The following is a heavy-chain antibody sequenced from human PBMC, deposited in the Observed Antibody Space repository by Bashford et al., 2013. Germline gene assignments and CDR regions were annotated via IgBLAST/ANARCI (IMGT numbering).Heavy chain of an antibody. CDR1: GFTFSSYA. Sequence: GGSLRLSCAASGFTFSSYAMHWVRQAPGKGLEWVAVISYDGSNKYYADSVKGRFTISRDNSKNTLYLQMNSLRAEDTAVYYCARAPLFGIGEYGMDVWGQGTTVTVSS. CDR3: ARAPLFGIGEYGMDV. V-gene: IGHV3-30-3*01. D-gene: IGHD2/OR15-2a*01. J-gene: IGHJ6*02. CDR2: ISYDGSNK.